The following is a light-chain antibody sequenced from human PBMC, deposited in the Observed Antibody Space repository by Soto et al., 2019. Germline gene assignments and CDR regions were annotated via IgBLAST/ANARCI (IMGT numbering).Light chain of an antibody. Sequence: EIVMTQSPATLSVSPGERATLSCRASQSVSSSLAWYQQKPGQAPRLLFSGVSTRATGIPARFSGSGSGTEFTLTISSLQSEDFAVYYCQQHENWPLTFGGGTKVEIK. CDR3: QQHENWPLT. CDR1: QSVSSS. J-gene: IGKJ4*01. V-gene: IGKV3-15*01. CDR2: GVS.